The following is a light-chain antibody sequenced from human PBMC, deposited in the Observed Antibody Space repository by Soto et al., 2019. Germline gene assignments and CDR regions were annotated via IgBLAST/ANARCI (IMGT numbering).Light chain of an antibody. CDR3: AAWDDSLNGLYV. CDR1: SSNIGSNT. J-gene: IGLJ1*01. V-gene: IGLV1-44*01. CDR2: SNN. Sequence: QSVLTQPPSASGIPGQRVTISCSGSSSNIGSNTVNWYQQLPGTAPKLLIYSNNQRPSGVPDRFSGSKSGTSASLAISGLQSEDGTDYYCAAWDDSLNGLYVFGTGTKLTVL.